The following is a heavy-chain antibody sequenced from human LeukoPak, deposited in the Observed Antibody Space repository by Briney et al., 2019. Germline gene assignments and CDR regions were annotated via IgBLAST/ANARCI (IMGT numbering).Heavy chain of an antibody. CDR1: GGSISSYY. CDR3: ARVGDATTGFDYFDY. CDR2: IYTSGST. D-gene: IGHD1-26*01. V-gene: IGHV4-4*07. J-gene: IGHJ4*02. Sequence: SETLSPTCTVYGGSISSYYWSWIRRPAVKGLEWIGRIYTSGSTNYNPSLKSRVTMSVDTSKNQFSLKLSSVTAADTAVYYCARVGDATTGFDYFDYWGQGTLVTVSS.